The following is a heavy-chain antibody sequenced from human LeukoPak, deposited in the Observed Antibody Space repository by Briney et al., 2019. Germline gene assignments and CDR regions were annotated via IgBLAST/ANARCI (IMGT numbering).Heavy chain of an antibody. CDR3: ARLDLFWRAGTYARSWFDP. Sequence: ASVKVSCKASGYTFTSYGINWVRQAPGQGLEWMGWISAYSGVTEYAQRLQGRVTMTTDTSTSTAYMELRSLRSDDTAVYYCARLDLFWRAGTYARSWFDPWGQGTLVTVSS. CDR1: GYTFTSYG. D-gene: IGHD6-19*01. J-gene: IGHJ5*02. V-gene: IGHV1-18*01. CDR2: ISAYSGVT.